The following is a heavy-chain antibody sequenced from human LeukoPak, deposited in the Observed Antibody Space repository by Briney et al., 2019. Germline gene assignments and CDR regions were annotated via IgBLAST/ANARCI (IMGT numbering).Heavy chain of an antibody. CDR3: ARGEWELLAGAFDI. D-gene: IGHD1-26*01. J-gene: IGHJ3*02. Sequence: PSETLSLTCTVSGGSISSSSYYWGWIRQPPGKGLEWIGYIYYSGSTNYNPSLKSRVTISVDTSKNQVSLKLSSVSAADTAVYYCARGEWELLAGAFDIWGQGTMVTVSS. CDR2: IYYSGST. CDR1: GGSISSSSYY. V-gene: IGHV4-61*05.